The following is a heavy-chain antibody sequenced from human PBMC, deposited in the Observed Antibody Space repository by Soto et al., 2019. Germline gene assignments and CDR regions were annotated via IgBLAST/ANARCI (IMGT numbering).Heavy chain of an antibody. V-gene: IGHV4-59*01. CDR2: IHYSGTT. Sequence: SETLSLTCTVSGTSISSYYWSWIRQPPGKGLEWIANIHYSGTTNYNPSLASRVTLSVDTSKNQFSLKMTSVTAADTAVYYCARLGLDLDFDHWGQGTLVTVSS. CDR3: ARLGLDLDFDH. CDR1: GTSISSYY. J-gene: IGHJ4*02.